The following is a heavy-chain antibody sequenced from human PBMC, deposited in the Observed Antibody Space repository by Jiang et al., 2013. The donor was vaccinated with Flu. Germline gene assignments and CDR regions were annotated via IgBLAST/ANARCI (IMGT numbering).Heavy chain of an antibody. V-gene: IGHV3-72*01. D-gene: IGHD3-16*01. CDR1: GFSFSDHY. Sequence: VQLVESGGGLVQPGGSLRLSCAASGFSFSDHYMDWVRQAPGKGLEWVGRSRNKANNFTTEYAPSVKGRFSISRDESNNALFLKMNSLKTEDTAVYYCTRGRQFGHWG. CDR2: SRNKANNFTT. CDR3: TRGRQFGH. J-gene: IGHJ1*01.